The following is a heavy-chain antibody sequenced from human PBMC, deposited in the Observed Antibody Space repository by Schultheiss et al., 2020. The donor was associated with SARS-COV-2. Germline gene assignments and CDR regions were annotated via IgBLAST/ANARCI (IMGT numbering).Heavy chain of an antibody. J-gene: IGHJ4*02. CDR2: LSYVGVND. CDR1: GFTLSTYA. D-gene: IGHD3-10*01. V-gene: IGHV3-30*01. Sequence: GGSLRLSCAASGFTLSTYAIHWVRQAPGTGLEWVAVLSYVGVNDYYADSVKGRFTISRDNSKNTVYLQMTSLRAEDTAVYYCASGKLWFGSYYFDYWGQGTLVTVSS. CDR3: ASGKLWFGSYYFDY.